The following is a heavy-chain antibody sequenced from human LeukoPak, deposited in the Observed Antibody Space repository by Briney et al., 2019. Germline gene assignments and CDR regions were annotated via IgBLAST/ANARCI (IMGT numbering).Heavy chain of an antibody. CDR2: ISSSSSYI. CDR1: GFTFSSYS. V-gene: IGHV3-21*01. J-gene: IGHJ6*03. Sequence: PGGSLRLSCAASGFTFSSYSMNWVRQAPGKGLEWVSSISSSSSYIYYADSVKGRFTISRDNAKNSLYLQMNSLRAEDTAVYYCARPNSSGWYRRNYYYMDVWGKGTTVTISS. CDR3: ARPNSSGWYRRNYYYMDV. D-gene: IGHD6-19*01.